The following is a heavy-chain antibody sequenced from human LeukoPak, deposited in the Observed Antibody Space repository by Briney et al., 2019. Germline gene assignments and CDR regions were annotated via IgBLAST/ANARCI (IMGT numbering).Heavy chain of an antibody. V-gene: IGHV1-69*04. J-gene: IGHJ5*02. CDR1: GGTFSSYA. CDR3: ASAYCSGGSCYVNWFDP. Sequence: SVKVSCKASGGTFSSYAISWVRQAPGQGLERMGRIIPILGIANYAQKFQGRVTITADKSTSTAYMELSSLRSEDTAVYYCASAYCSGGSCYVNWFDPRGQGTLVTVSS. D-gene: IGHD2-15*01. CDR2: IIPILGIA.